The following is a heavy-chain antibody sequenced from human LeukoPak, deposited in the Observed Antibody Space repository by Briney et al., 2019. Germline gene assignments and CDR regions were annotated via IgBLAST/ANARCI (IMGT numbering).Heavy chain of an antibody. V-gene: IGHV3-7*01. J-gene: IGHJ4*02. CDR3: ARALMVRDYYFDY. Sequence: GGSLRLSCAASGFTFSNYWMGWVRQAPGKGLEWVANIKHDGSEIYYVDSVKGRFTISRDTAKDSLYLQMNSLRAEDTAVYYCARALMVRDYYFDYWGQGTLVTVSS. CDR1: GFTFSNYW. D-gene: IGHD3-10*01. CDR2: IKHDGSEI.